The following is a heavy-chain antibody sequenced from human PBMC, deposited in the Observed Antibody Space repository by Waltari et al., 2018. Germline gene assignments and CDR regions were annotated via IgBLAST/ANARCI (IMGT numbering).Heavy chain of an antibody. CDR2: IYYSGST. CDR1: GGSISSHY. Sequence: QVQLQESGPGLVKPSETLSLTCTVSGGSISSHYWSWSRQPPGKGLAWSGYIYYSGSTNYDPALKSRATISVDTSKNQFSLKLSAVAAAETAVDYWARGGYGMDVWGQGTTVTVSS. J-gene: IGHJ6*02. CDR3: ARGGYGMDV. V-gene: IGHV4-59*11.